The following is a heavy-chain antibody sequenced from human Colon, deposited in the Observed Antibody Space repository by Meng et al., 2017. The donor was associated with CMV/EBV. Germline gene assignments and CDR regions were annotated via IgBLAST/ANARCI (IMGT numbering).Heavy chain of an antibody. D-gene: IGHD3/OR15-3a*01. J-gene: IGHJ6*02. CDR3: ARDKVAYGTGHYHYGMDV. CDR2: ISGYNGDI. Sequence: ASVKVSCKASGYTFSNYGITWVRQAPGQGLEWMGWISGYNGDIKYGQNLQGRVTMTTDTSTSTPYLEVRSLRSADTAVYYCARDKVAYGTGHYHYGMDVWGQGTTVTVSS. V-gene: IGHV1-18*01. CDR1: GYTFSNYG.